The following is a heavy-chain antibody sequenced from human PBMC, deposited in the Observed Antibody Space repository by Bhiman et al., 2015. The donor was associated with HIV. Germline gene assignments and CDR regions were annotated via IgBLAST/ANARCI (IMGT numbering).Heavy chain of an antibody. Sequence: QVQLVESGGGVVQPGRSLRLSCAASGFIFSTYGMHWVRQAPGKGLEWVAVISYDGSNKYYADSVKGRFTFSRDNSKNTLYLQMDSLRAEDTAVYYCAREFTGYSSSNFDYWGQGTLVTVSS. CDR1: GFIFSTYG. D-gene: IGHD6-13*01. CDR3: AREFTGYSSSNFDY. J-gene: IGHJ4*02. V-gene: IGHV3-30*03. CDR2: ISYDGSNK.